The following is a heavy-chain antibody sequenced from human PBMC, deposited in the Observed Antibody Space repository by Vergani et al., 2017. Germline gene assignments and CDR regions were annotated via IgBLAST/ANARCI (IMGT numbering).Heavy chain of an antibody. J-gene: IGHJ4*02. CDR3: ASDTRSGQRADR. CDR2: ILYSENT. D-gene: IGHD6-19*01. V-gene: IGHV4-59*11. Sequence: QVQLQEPAPGLVKSPETLPLTCSVSFDSIRNLYCNWIRHPQGKGLEWIGSILYSENTNYNPSLKTRVTISVDTSKNQFSLTLTSVTAADTAVYYCASDTRSGQRADRWGQGILVTVTS. CDR1: FDSIRNLY.